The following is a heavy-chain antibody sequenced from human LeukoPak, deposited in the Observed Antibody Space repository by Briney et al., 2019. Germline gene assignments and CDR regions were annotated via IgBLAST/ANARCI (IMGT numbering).Heavy chain of an antibody. Sequence: PSETLSLTCTVSGGSISGYYWSWIRQPPGKGLEWIGEINHSGSTNYNPSLKSRVTISVDTSKNQFSLKLSSVTAADTAVYYCAGRAYDSSGYYLPWGQGTLVTVSS. J-gene: IGHJ4*02. CDR3: AGRAYDSSGYYLP. D-gene: IGHD3-22*01. V-gene: IGHV4-34*01. CDR2: INHSGST. CDR1: GGSISGYY.